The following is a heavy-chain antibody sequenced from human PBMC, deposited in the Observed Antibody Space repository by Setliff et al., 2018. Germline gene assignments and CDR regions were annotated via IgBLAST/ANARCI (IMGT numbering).Heavy chain of an antibody. V-gene: IGHV1-2*02. CDR3: AREPYDYIWGSYRSPYFDH. J-gene: IGHJ4*02. Sequence: ASVKVSCKASGYTFVGYYLHWVRQAPGQGLEWMGWINPKTGGTNYAQKFQGRVTMTRDASTNTAFMHLSSLKSDDMAVYYCAREPYDYIWGSYRSPYFDHWGQGALVTVSS. CDR2: INPKTGGT. D-gene: IGHD3-16*02. CDR1: GYTFVGYY.